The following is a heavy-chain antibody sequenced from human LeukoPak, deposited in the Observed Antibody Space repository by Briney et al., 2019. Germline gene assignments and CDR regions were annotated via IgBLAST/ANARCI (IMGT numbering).Heavy chain of an antibody. CDR3: ARLAVSAKAAGDDY. CDR2: IIPIFGTA. V-gene: IGHV1-69*13. D-gene: IGHD6-13*01. Sequence: ASVKVSCKASGGTFSSYAISWVRQAPGQGLEWMGGIIPIFGTANYAQKFQGRVTITADESTSTAYMELSSLRSEDTAVYYCARLAVSAKAAGDDYWGQGTLVTVSS. CDR1: GGTFSSYA. J-gene: IGHJ4*02.